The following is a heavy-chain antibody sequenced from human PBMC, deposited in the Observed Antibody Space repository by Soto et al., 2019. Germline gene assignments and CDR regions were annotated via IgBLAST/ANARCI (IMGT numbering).Heavy chain of an antibody. CDR3: ASTGRHYDFWSGSTYGMDV. CDR2: IYYSGST. CDR1: GGSISSGDYY. Sequence: PSETLSLTCTVSGGSISSGDYYWSWIRQPPGKGLEWIGYIYYSGSTYYNPSLKSRVTISVDTSKNQFSLKLSSVTAADTAVYYCASTGRHYDFWSGSTYGMDVWGQGTTVTVSS. J-gene: IGHJ6*02. D-gene: IGHD3-3*01. V-gene: IGHV4-30-4*01.